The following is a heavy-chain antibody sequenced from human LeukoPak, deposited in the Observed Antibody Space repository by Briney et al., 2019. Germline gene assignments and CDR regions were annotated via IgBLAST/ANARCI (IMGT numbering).Heavy chain of an antibody. Sequence: GGSLRLSCAASGFTFSSYAMSWVRQAPGKGLEWVSAISGSGGSTYYADSVKGRFTVSRDNSKNTLYLQMNSLRAEDTAVYYCAKGPDYGDYEDWGQGTLVTVSS. CDR3: AKGPDYGDYED. D-gene: IGHD4-17*01. CDR2: ISGSGGST. V-gene: IGHV3-23*01. CDR1: GFTFSSYA. J-gene: IGHJ4*02.